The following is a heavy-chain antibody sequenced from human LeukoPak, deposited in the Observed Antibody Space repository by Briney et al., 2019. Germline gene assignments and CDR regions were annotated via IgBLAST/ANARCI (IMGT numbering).Heavy chain of an antibody. CDR2: IYPDDSDT. CDR1: GNSLITNW. Sequence: GESLNISCKDSGNSLITNWIGWVRQMPGKGLEWMGIIYPDDSDTIYSPSFQGQVTISADKSISTAYLQWSSLKASDTAMYYCATLTTPFYDRRFDAFDVWGQGTMVIVSS. D-gene: IGHD2/OR15-2a*01. J-gene: IGHJ3*01. CDR3: ATLTTPFYDRRFDAFDV. V-gene: IGHV5-51*01.